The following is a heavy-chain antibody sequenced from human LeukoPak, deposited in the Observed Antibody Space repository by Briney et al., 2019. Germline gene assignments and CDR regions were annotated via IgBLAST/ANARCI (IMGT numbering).Heavy chain of an antibody. CDR1: GFTFSSYE. J-gene: IGHJ6*04. V-gene: IGHV3-48*03. D-gene: IGHD3-10*02. Sequence: GGSLRLSCAASGFTFSSYEMNWVRQAPGKGLEWVSYISSSGSTIYYADSVKGRFTIFRDNAKNSLYLQMNSLRAEDAAVYYCAELGITMIGGVWGKGTTVTISS. CDR3: AELGITMIGGV. CDR2: ISSSGSTI.